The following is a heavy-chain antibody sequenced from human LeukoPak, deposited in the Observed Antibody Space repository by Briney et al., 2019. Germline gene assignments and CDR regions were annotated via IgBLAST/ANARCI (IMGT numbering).Heavy chain of an antibody. J-gene: IGHJ4*02. CDR3: ARDGYYYGSGIDY. CDR1: GGTFSSYA. V-gene: IGHV1-69*04. D-gene: IGHD3-10*01. Sequence: SVKVSCKASGGTFSSYAISWVRQAPGQGLEWMGRIIPTLGIANYAQKFQGRVTITADKSTSTAYMELSSLRSEDTAVYYCARDGYYYGSGIDYWGQGTLVTVSS. CDR2: IIPTLGIA.